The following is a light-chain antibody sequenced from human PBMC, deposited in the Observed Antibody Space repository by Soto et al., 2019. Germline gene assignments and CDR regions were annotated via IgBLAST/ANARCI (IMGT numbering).Light chain of an antibody. CDR2: EVS. J-gene: IGLJ3*02. Sequence: QSVLTQPASVSGSPGQSITISCTGTSSDVGGYNYVSWYQHHPGKAPKLIIFEVSSRPSGVSNRFSGSKSGNTASLTISGLQDEDEADYYCISYSVRPTLGLFGGGTKVTVL. CDR1: SSDVGGYNY. CDR3: ISYSVRPTLGL. V-gene: IGLV2-14*01.